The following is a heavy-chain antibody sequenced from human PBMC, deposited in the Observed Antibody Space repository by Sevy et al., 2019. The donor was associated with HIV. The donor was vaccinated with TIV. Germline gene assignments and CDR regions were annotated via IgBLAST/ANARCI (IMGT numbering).Heavy chain of an antibody. CDR2: INPNSGGT. V-gene: IGHV1-2*02. CDR1: GYTFTGQY. D-gene: IGHD5-18*01. J-gene: IGHJ4*02. CDR3: ERDLRLRRYSYGSFDY. Sequence: ASVKVSCKASGYTFTGQYIHCVRQAPGQGLEWMGWINPNSGGTNYRQDFQGRVTLTRDTSITTAYMELSGLKSDDTAVYYCERDLRLRRYSYGSFDYWGQGTLVTVSS.